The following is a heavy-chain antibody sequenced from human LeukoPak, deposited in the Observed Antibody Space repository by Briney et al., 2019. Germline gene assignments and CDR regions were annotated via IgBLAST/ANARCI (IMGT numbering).Heavy chain of an antibody. CDR2: VYYTGST. Sequence: SETLSLTCSVSGGSVSSYYWSWIRQPPGKGLEWIGYVYYTGSTNYNPSLESRVTMFEDKSKNQFSLRLHSVTVADTAVYYCARHFAYSSSSYFDYWGQGSLVTVSS. CDR3: ARHFAYSSSSYFDY. J-gene: IGHJ4*02. V-gene: IGHV4-59*08. D-gene: IGHD6-6*01. CDR1: GGSVSSYY.